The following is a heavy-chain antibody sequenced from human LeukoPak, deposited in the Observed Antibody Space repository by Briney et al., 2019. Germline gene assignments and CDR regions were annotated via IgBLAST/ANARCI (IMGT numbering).Heavy chain of an antibody. CDR1: GFTVSSNY. CDR2: IYGGGGT. Sequence: PGGSLRLSCAASGFTVSSNYMTWVRQAPGKGLEWVSVIYGGGGTYYSDSVKGRFTISRDDSKNTLYLQMDSLRAEDTAVYYCARDLYRIVVVPHYFDYWGQGTLVTVSS. J-gene: IGHJ4*02. V-gene: IGHV3-66*01. D-gene: IGHD3-22*01. CDR3: ARDLYRIVVVPHYFDY.